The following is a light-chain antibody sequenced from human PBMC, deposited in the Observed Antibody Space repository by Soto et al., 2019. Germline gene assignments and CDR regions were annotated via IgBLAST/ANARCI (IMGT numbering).Light chain of an antibody. V-gene: IGKV3-15*01. Sequence: EIVMTQSPATLSVSPGESATVSCRATKTVSDNLAWYQQKPGQSPRLLIYAASTRATGIPARFSGSGSGTEFTLTISNRQSEDFAIYYCQQYNNWPPGTFGQGTKVEVK. CDR3: QQYNNWPPGT. CDR1: KTVSDN. CDR2: AAS. J-gene: IGKJ1*01.